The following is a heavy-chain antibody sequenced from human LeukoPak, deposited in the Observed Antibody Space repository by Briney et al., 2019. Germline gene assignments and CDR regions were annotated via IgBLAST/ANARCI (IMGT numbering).Heavy chain of an antibody. D-gene: IGHD3-22*01. CDR3: ARPIYYDSSGYYYYFDY. Sequence: GESLKISCKGSGYSFTSYWIGWVRQMPGKGPEWMGIIYPGDSDTRYSPSFQGQVTISADKSVSTAYLQWSSLKASDTAMYYCARPIYYDSSGYYYYFDYWGQGTLVTVSS. V-gene: IGHV5-51*01. CDR2: IYPGDSDT. J-gene: IGHJ4*02. CDR1: GYSFTSYW.